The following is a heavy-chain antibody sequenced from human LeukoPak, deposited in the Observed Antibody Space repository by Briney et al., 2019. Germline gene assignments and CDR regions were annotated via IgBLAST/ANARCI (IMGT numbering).Heavy chain of an antibody. CDR2: ISHSGST. CDR1: RYSISSGYN. J-gene: IGHJ4*02. Sequence: SETLSLTCAVSRYSISSGYNWGWIRQSPGKGLKWIGSISHSGSTYYNPSLKSRVTISVDTSKNEFSLNLSSVTAADTAVYYCARGYYGSGSYYKGNYFDYWGRGTLVTVSS. V-gene: IGHV4-38-2*01. CDR3: ARGYYGSGSYYKGNYFDY. D-gene: IGHD3-10*01.